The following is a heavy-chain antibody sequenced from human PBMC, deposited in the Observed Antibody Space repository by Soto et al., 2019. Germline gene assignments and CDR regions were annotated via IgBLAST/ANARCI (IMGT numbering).Heavy chain of an antibody. D-gene: IGHD4-17*01. CDR1: GYDFSSYW. CDR2: IYPADSDT. Sequence: AGESLKISCNGSGYDFSSYWIGWVRQVPGKGLEWMAIIYPADSDTKYSPSFQGQVTISADKSTSTAYLQWSSLKASDTAMYYCERHGWTMTTKNTFDIWGPGSLVTVSS. V-gene: IGHV5-51*01. CDR3: ERHGWTMTTKNTFDI. J-gene: IGHJ4*02.